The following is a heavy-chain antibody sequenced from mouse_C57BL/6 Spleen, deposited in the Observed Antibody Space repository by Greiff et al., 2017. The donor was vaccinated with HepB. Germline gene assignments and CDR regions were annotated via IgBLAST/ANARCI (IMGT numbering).Heavy chain of an antibody. J-gene: IGHJ2*01. D-gene: IGHD1-1*01. Sequence: QVQLQQPGAELVKPGASVKLSCKASGYTFTSYWMHWVKQRPGQGLEWIGMIHPNSGSTNYNEKFKSKATLTVDKSSSTAYMQLSSLTSEDSAVYYCARCGTTVVASDYWGQGTTLTVSS. CDR2: IHPNSGST. V-gene: IGHV1-64*01. CDR3: ARCGTTVVASDY. CDR1: GYTFTSYW.